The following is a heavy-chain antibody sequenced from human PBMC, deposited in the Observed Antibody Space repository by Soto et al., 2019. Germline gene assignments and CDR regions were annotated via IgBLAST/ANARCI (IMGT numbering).Heavy chain of an antibody. CDR3: AFLWFGELSPAWFDP. D-gene: IGHD3-10*01. Sequence: GGSLRLSCAASGFTFGYYAMSWVRQAPGKGLEWVGFIRSKVHGGTTEYAASVKGRFTISRDDSKSIAYLQMNSLKTEDTAVXYCAFLWFGELSPAWFDPWGQGTLVTVSS. V-gene: IGHV3-49*04. CDR2: IRSKVHGGTT. CDR1: GFTFGYYA. J-gene: IGHJ5*02.